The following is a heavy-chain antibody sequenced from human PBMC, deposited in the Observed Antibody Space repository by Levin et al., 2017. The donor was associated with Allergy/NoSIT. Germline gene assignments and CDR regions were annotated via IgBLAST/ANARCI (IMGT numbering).Heavy chain of an antibody. Sequence: ASVKVSCKASGYTFTSYDINWVRQATGQGLEWMGWMNPNSGNTGYAQKFQGRVTMTRNTSISTAYMELSSLRSEDTAVYYCARTLRIFGPSPLRQYYYYYGMDVWGQGTTVTVSS. J-gene: IGHJ6*02. D-gene: IGHD3-3*01. CDR2: MNPNSGNT. CDR3: ARTLRIFGPSPLRQYYYYYGMDV. V-gene: IGHV1-8*01. CDR1: GYTFTSYD.